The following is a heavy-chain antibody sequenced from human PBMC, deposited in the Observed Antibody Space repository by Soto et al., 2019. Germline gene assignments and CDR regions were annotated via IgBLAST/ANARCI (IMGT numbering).Heavy chain of an antibody. CDR3: ANGLITTRLACSCDFTGY. D-gene: IGHD2-15*01. J-gene: IGHJ4*02. CDR1: GFTSSSYG. V-gene: IGHV3-30*18. Sequence: PGGSLRPSCAASGFTSSSYGMHWVSLAHSNGLGWVAAISYDGTNKYYADSMAGRFPIATENSTHTLCLQMNSLRAEGTDVSYCANGLITTRLACSCDFTGYWGQGTLVTVSS. CDR2: ISYDGTNK.